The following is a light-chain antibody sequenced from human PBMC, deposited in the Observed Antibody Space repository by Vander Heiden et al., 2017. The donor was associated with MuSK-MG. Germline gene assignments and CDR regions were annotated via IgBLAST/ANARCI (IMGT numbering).Light chain of an antibody. CDR3: KVWDSSSDQVV. V-gene: IGLV3-21*04. J-gene: IGLJ2*01. CDR1: NLGSKT. CDR2: YDS. Sequence: SYVLSQPPSLSVAPGTTATITFRGNNLGSKTVHWYQQKPGQAPVLVIYYDSDRPSGIPERLSGSNAGNTATLTISRVEAGDEADYYCKVWDSSSDQVVFGGGTKLTVL.